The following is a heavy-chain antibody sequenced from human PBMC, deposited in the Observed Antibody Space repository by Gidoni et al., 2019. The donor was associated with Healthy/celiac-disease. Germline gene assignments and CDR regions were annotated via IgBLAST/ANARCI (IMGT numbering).Heavy chain of an antibody. J-gene: IGHJ4*02. V-gene: IGHV3-23*01. CDR1: GVTFRGYA. CDR3: AKDQYYYDSSGYYSPFDY. Sequence: EVQMLETGGDVVQLGGYLRLPCADSGVTFRGYAMRWVSQAPGKGLECVSASSGSGGSTYCADSVKGRFTLSRDNSKNTLYLQMNRLRAEDTAVYYCAKDQYYYDSSGYYSPFDYWGQGTLVTVSS. D-gene: IGHD3-22*01. CDR2: SSGSGGST.